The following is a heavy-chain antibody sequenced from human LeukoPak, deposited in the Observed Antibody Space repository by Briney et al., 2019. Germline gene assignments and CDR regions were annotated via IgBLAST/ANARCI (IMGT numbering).Heavy chain of an antibody. CDR3: ARLGGSSFKD. CDR2: IYSSGST. V-gene: IGHV4-4*09. CDR1: GGSISTYH. D-gene: IGHD6-6*01. J-gene: IGHJ4*02. Sequence: SETLSLTCSVSGGSISTYHWSWIRQPPGKGLEWIGYIYSSGSTNYNPPLKSRVTISIDTSKNQFSLQLSSVTAADTAVYYCARLGGSSFKDWGQGTLVTVSS.